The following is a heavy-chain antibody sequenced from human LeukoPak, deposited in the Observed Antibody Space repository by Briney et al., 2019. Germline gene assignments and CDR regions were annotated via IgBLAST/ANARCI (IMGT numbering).Heavy chain of an antibody. V-gene: IGHV3-21*01. J-gene: IGHJ1*01. Sequence: PEGSLRLSCAASGFTFSNYNMNWVRQAPGKGLEWVSSISSSSSYIYYADSVKGRFTISRDNAKNSLYLQMNSLRAEDTAVYYCARANDYGDRPGYFQHWGQGTLVTVSS. CDR3: ARANDYGDRPGYFQH. CDR2: ISSSSSYI. CDR1: GFTFSNYN. D-gene: IGHD4-17*01.